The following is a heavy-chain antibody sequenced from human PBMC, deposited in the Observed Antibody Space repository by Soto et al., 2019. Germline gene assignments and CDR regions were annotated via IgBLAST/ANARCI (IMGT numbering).Heavy chain of an antibody. V-gene: IGHV3-21*01. CDR3: AREGAAAAPGDDAFDI. CDR1: GFTFSSYS. Sequence: GGSLRLSCAASGFTFSSYSMNWVRQAPGKGLEWVSSISSSSSYIYYADSVKGRFTISRDNAKNSLYLQMNSLRAEDTAVYYCAREGAAAAPGDDAFDIWGQGTMVTVSS. J-gene: IGHJ3*02. D-gene: IGHD6-13*01. CDR2: ISSSSSYI.